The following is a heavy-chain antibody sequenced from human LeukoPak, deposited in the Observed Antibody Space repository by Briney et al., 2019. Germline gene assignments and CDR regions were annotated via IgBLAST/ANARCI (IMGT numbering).Heavy chain of an antibody. CDR2: IYPGDSDT. D-gene: IGHD3-22*01. V-gene: IGHV5-51*01. Sequence: GESLKISCKGSGYSFTSYWIGWMRQMPGKGLEWMGIIYPGDSDTRYSPSFQGQVTISADKSISAAYLQWSSLKASDTAMYYCARQSSTAYYDSSSLPYDAFDIWGQGTMVTVSS. J-gene: IGHJ3*02. CDR1: GYSFTSYW. CDR3: ARQSSTAYYDSSSLPYDAFDI.